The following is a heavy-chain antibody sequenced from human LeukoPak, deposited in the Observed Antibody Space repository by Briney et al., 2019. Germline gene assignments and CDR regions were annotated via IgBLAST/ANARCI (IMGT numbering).Heavy chain of an antibody. CDR1: GFTFSTDV. D-gene: IGHD3-10*01. CDR3: AKVSGRIQIWPQPFGDGMDV. V-gene: IGHV3-23*01. Sequence: GGSLRLSCAASGFTFSTDVMSWVRQAPGKGLECVSAISGSGGNTYYADSVKGRFTISRDNSKNMLYLQMNSLRAEDTAVYYCAKVSGRIQIWPQPFGDGMDVWGQGTTVTVSS. J-gene: IGHJ6*02. CDR2: ISGSGGNT.